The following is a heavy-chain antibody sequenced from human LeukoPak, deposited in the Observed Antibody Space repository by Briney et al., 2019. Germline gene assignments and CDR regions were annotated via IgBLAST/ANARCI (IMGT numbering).Heavy chain of an antibody. Sequence: GRSLRLSCAASGFTFSSYSMNWVRQAPGKGLEWVSYISSSSSTIYYADSVKGRFTISRDNAKNSLYLRMNSLRAEDTAVYYCARDTGYSSSWGQGTLVTVSS. V-gene: IGHV3-48*01. CDR1: GFTFSSYS. CDR3: ARDTGYSSS. CDR2: ISSSSSTI. J-gene: IGHJ4*02. D-gene: IGHD6-13*01.